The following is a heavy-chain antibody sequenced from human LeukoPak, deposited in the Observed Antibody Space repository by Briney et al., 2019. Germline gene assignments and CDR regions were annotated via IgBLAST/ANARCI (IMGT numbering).Heavy chain of an antibody. D-gene: IGHD5-18*01. CDR2: ISHSGGST. J-gene: IGHJ4*02. V-gene: IGHV3-23*01. CDR3: ARNSYGAPDY. Sequence: GAPRLSYATPEVALSCYAMRRVHESPVRGVEWVSAISHSGGSTYYADSVKGRFTISRDNSKNTLYLQMNSLRAEDTAVYYCARNSYGAPDYWGQGTLVTVSS. CDR1: EVALSCYA.